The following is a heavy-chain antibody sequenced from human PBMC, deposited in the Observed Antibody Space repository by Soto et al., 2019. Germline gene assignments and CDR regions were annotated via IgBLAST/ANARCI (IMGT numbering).Heavy chain of an antibody. J-gene: IGHJ4*02. CDR2: IYYTGST. D-gene: IGHD2-21*01. CDR3: TRGGDAYKNGH. V-gene: IGHV4-59*01. CDR1: GGTISSSF. Sequence: SSETLSLTCTVSGGTISSSFWSWIRQPPGKGLEWIGYIYYTGSTNYSPALKSRVTISVDTSKNQFSLKLTSVNAADTAVYYCTRGGDAYKNGHWGQGTLVTVS.